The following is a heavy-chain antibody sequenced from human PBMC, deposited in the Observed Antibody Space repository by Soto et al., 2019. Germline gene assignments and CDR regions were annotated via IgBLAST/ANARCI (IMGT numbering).Heavy chain of an antibody. Sequence: QVQLVQSGAEVKKPGSSVKVSCKASGGTFSSYTISWVRQAPGQGLEWMGRIIPILGIANYAQKFQGRVTITADKSTSTAYMELSSLRSEDTAVYYCARDSFRSPSLLTAHPPYYYYYMDVWGKGTTVTVSS. D-gene: IGHD2-2*01. CDR2: IIPILGIA. CDR1: GGTFSSYT. CDR3: ARDSFRSPSLLTAHPPYYYYYMDV. J-gene: IGHJ6*03. V-gene: IGHV1-69*08.